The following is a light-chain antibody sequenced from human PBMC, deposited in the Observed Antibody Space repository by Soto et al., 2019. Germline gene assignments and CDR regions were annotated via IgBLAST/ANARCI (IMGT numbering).Light chain of an antibody. V-gene: IGKV3-20*01. CDR1: QSVSSSY. CDR2: GAS. Sequence: EIVLTQSPGTLSLSPWERATLSCRASQSVSSSYLAWDQQKPGQAPRLLIYGASSRATGIPDRFSGSGSGTDFPLTISRLEPEDFAVYYCQQYGSSPRTFGQGTKVDI. J-gene: IGKJ1*01. CDR3: QQYGSSPRT.